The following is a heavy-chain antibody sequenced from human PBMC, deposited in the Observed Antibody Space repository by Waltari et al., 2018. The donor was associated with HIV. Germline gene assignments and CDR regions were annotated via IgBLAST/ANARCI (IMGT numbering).Heavy chain of an antibody. V-gene: IGHV3-49*03. CDR2: IRRLSYGGTS. J-gene: IGHJ1*01. Sequence: EVRLVPSDGVVVARGRSLRLPCVTAGFNFEHYALFGFRQCPGKAPEWVGFIRRLSYGGTSDYAADTKGRVIISRDDSQSVIYLDVTSLKTEDTGVYYCVRDSLPKCAAGSCYRKWGQGT. CDR1: GFNFEHYA. CDR3: VRDSLPKCAAGSCYRK. D-gene: IGHD2-2*01.